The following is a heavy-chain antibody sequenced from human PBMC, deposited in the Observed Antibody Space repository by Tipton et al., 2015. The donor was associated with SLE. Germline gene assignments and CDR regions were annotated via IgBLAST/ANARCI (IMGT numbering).Heavy chain of an antibody. J-gene: IGHJ4*02. CDR1: GFRFTNYA. CDR3: ARIGYTSASLDY. V-gene: IGHV3-23*01. D-gene: IGHD6-19*01. Sequence: SLRLSCAASGFRFTNYAMSWVRQAPGTGLAWVSVITGSGVRTDYADSVKGRFTISRDNFKNTVYLQMNTLRAEDTAVYYCARIGYTSASLDYWGQGTLVTVSS. CDR2: ITGSGVRT.